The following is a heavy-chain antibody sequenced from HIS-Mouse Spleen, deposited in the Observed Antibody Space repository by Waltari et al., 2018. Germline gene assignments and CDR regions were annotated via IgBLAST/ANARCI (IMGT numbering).Heavy chain of an antibody. CDR1: GRSISSRSDY. V-gene: IGHV4-39*07. Sequence: QMQLQESAPGLVKPWETLSLTCTVSGRSISSRSDYWGCIRQPPGKGLEWIGSIYYSGSTYYNPSLKSRVTISVDTSKNQFSLKLSSVTAADTAVYYCAREIPYSSSWYDWYFDLWGRGTLVTVSS. CDR2: IYYSGST. CDR3: AREIPYSSSWYDWYFDL. J-gene: IGHJ2*01. D-gene: IGHD6-13*01.